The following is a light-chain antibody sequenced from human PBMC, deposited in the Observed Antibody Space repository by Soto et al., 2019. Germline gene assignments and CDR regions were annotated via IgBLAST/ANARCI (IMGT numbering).Light chain of an antibody. CDR1: QSLLHSDGRTS. J-gene: IGKJ4*01. CDR2: QVS. Sequence: IVMTQTPLSLSVTPGQPASISCKSSQSLLHSDGRTSFYWYLQKPGQPPQLLIYQVSTRFSGVPDRFSGSGSGTDFTLKISRVEAEDVGIYYCMQATQVPLTFGGGTKVEIK. V-gene: IGKV2D-29*01. CDR3: MQATQVPLT.